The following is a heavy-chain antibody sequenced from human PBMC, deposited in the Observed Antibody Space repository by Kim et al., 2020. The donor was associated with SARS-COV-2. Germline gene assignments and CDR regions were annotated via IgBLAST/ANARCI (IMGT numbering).Heavy chain of an antibody. CDR2: IYSGGST. CDR1: GFTVSSNY. D-gene: IGHD6-19*01. V-gene: IGHV3-53*01. Sequence: GGSLRLSCAASGFTVSSNYMSWVRQAPGKGLEWVSVIYSGGSTYYADSVKGRFTISRDNSKNTLYLQMNSLRAEDTAVYYCARAEYSSATGNWGQGTLVTVSS. CDR3: ARAEYSSATGN. J-gene: IGHJ4*02.